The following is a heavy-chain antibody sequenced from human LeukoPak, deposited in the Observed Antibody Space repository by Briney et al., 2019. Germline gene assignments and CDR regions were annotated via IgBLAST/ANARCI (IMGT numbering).Heavy chain of an antibody. D-gene: IGHD2-21*01. CDR3: AREGPDCGGDCYYGY. CDR1: GFTFSSYG. V-gene: IGHV3-30*02. Sequence: GSLRLSCAASGFTFSSYGMHWVRQAPGKGLEWVAFIRYDGSIKYYADSVKGRFTISRDNSKNTLYLQMNTLRAEDTAVYYCAREGPDCGGDCYYGYWGQGTLVTVSS. CDR2: IRYDGSIK. J-gene: IGHJ4*02.